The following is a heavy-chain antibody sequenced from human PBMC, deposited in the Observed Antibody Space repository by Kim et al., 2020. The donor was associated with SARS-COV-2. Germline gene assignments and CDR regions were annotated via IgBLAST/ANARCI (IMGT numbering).Heavy chain of an antibody. J-gene: IGHJ4*02. CDR3: ASDSSSSHY. Sequence: NTKYSPKFQGRVTITRDTSASTAYMELSSLRSEDTAVYYCASDSSSSHYWGQGTLVTVSS. CDR2: NT. D-gene: IGHD6-6*01. V-gene: IGHV1-3*01.